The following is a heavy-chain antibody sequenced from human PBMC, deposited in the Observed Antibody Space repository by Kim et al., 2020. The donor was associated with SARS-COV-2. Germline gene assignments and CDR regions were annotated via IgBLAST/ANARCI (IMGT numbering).Heavy chain of an antibody. J-gene: IGHJ4*02. CDR1: GYSFTHYG. D-gene: IGHD3-22*01. CDR2: ISAYNGNT. Sequence: ASVKVSCETSGYSFTHYGISWLRQAPGQGLEWMGWISAYNGNTNYAQKLQGRVTMTTDTSTSTAYMELRSLRIDDTAVFYCARTEYYFDSSGYYYFDFWGRGTLVTVSS. V-gene: IGHV1-18*01. CDR3: ARTEYYFDSSGYYYFDF.